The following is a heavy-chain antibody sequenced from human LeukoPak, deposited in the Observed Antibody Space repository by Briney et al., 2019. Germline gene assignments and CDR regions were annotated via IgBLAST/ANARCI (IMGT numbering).Heavy chain of an antibody. V-gene: IGHV4-34*01. CDR1: GGSFSGYY. D-gene: IGHD6-19*01. Sequence: SETLSLTCAVYGGSFSGYYWSWIRQPPGKGLEWIGEINHSGSTNYNPSLKSRVTISVDTSKNQFSLKLSSVTAADTAVYYCAAAPTQWLVESDAFDIWGQGTMVTVSS. J-gene: IGHJ3*02. CDR3: AAAPTQWLVESDAFDI. CDR2: INHSGST.